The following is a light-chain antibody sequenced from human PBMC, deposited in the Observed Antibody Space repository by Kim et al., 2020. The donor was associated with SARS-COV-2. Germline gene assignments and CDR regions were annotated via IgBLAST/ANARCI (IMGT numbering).Light chain of an antibody. CDR1: SSNIGADY. J-gene: IGLJ3*02. Sequence: TTTCFGRSSNIGADYVAGYQQLPGTAPTLLINDNDQRPSGTPDRFSGSESGTAATLAITGLQPGDDADYYCGGWESRLNAEVFGGGTKVTVL. CDR3: GGWESRLNAEV. V-gene: IGLV1-51*01. CDR2: DND.